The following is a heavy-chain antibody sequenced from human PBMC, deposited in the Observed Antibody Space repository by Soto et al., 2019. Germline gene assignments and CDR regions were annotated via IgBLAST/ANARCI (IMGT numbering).Heavy chain of an antibody. V-gene: IGHV4-39*01. J-gene: IGHJ5*02. CDR3: ARHPSDFWFDP. D-gene: IGHD2-21*02. CDR2: IYYSGST. Sequence: TSETLSLTCTVSGGSISSSSYFCGWIRQPPGKGLEWIGSIYYSGSTYYNPSLKSRVTVSVDTSKNQFSLKLSSVTAADTAVYYCARHPSDFWFDPWGQGTLVTVSS. CDR1: GGSISSSSYF.